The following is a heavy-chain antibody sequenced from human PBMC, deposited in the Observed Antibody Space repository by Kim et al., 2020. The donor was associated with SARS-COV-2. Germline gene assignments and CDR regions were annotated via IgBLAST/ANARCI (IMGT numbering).Heavy chain of an antibody. D-gene: IGHD3-10*02. CDR3: ETGPFADRNVNYVDC. Sequence: GGSLRLSCAASGFTFSDYDMSWVRQAPGKGLEWLSYISSNSSNTNYADSVKVRFTISRDNAKKPLHLQMNSLTEYTTGESACETGPFADRNVNYVDCWG. CDR1: GFTFSDYD. J-gene: IGHJ4*01. CDR2: ISSNSSNT. V-gene: IGHV3-11*05.